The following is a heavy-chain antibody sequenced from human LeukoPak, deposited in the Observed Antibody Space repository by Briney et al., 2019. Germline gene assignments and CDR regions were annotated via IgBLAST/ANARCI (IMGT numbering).Heavy chain of an antibody. J-gene: IGHJ3*02. CDR3: ARAQGRAFDI. Sequence: GGSLRLSCAASGFSFSSYPIHWVRQAPGKGLEWVAVISYDGNNKYYPDSVKGRFTISRDNSKNTLYLEMSSLSSEDKAVYYCARAQGRAFDIWGQETMVTVSP. CDR1: GFSFSSYP. V-gene: IGHV3-30-3*01. CDR2: ISYDGNNK.